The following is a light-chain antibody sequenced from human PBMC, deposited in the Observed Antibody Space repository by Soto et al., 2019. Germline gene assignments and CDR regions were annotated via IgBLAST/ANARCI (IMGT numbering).Light chain of an antibody. CDR3: QQYGSSPPWT. CDR2: GAS. J-gene: IGKJ1*01. CDR1: HSVSSSY. V-gene: IGKV3-20*01. Sequence: EIVLTQSPGTLSLSPGERATLSCRASHSVSSSYLAWYQQKPGQAPRLLIYGASSRDTGIPDGFSGGGSGTDFTLTISGLEPEDFEVYYCQQYGSSPPWTFGQGTKVDIK.